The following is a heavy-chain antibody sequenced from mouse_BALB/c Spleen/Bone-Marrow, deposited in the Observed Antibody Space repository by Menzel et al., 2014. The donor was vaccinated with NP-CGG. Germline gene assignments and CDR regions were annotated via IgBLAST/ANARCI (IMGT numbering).Heavy chain of an antibody. J-gene: IGHJ3*01. CDR2: INPYNGGT. CDR3: ARRDYYDYAWFAY. D-gene: IGHD2-4*01. V-gene: IGHV1-18*01. CDR1: GYSFTGYT. Sequence: VQLQQSGPALVKPGASMKISCKASGYSFTGYTMNWVKQSHGKNLEWIGLINPYNGGTTYNQKFKGKATLTVDKSSSTAYMEPPSLTSEDSAVYYCARRDYYDYAWFAYWGQGTLVTVSA.